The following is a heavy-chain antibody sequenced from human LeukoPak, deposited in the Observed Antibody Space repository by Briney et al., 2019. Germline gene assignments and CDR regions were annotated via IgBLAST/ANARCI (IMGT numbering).Heavy chain of an antibody. CDR1: GYSFTSYW. Sequence: GESLKISFKGSGYSFTSYWIGWVRQMPGKGLEWMGIIYPGDSDTRYSPSFQGQVTISADKSISTAYLQWSSLKASDTAMYYCARRILPYYYDSSGQSNWFDPWGQGTLVTVSS. J-gene: IGHJ5*02. D-gene: IGHD3-22*01. CDR3: ARRILPYYYDSSGQSNWFDP. V-gene: IGHV5-51*01. CDR2: IYPGDSDT.